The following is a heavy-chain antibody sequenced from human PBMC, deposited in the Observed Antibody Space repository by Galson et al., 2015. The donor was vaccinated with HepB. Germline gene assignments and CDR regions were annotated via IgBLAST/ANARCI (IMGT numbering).Heavy chain of an antibody. CDR3: ARGVTKFDY. CDR2: TFYRSRWYY. V-gene: IGHV6-1*01. D-gene: IGHD2-8*01. Sequence: CAISGDSVASSIGAWNWIRQSPSRGLEWLGRTFYRSRWYYEYAVSVKSRIIINPDTSKNQFSLQLNSVTPEDTAVYYCARGVTKFDYWGQGTLVTVSS. CDR1: GDSVASSIGA. J-gene: IGHJ4*02.